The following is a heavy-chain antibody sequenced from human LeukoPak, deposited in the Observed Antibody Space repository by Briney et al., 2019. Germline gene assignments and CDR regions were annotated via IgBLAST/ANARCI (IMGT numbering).Heavy chain of an antibody. CDR1: GGSISSGSYY. CDR3: ARGRRVLQRFRGYYYYYMDV. J-gene: IGHJ6*03. CDR2: IFYSGGT. D-gene: IGHD3-10*01. V-gene: IGHV4-61*10. Sequence: SETLSLTCTVSGGSISSGSYYWSWIRQPAGKGLEWIGNIFYSGGTYYSPSLTSRVTISLDTSRNQFSLKLSSVTAADTAVYYCARGRRVLQRFRGYYYYYMDVWGKGTTVTVSS.